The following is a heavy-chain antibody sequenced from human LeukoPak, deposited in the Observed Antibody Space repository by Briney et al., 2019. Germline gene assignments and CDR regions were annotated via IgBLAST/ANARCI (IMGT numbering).Heavy chain of an antibody. CDR1: GFTFHSSG. CDR2: MDPSGTHK. CDR3: AIWASDNN. V-gene: IGHV3-7*01. D-gene: IGHD5-24*01. Sequence: GGSLRLPCAASGFTFHSSGMNWVRQVPGKGLEWVANMDPSGTHKRYVDSVRGRFTISKDNSGTSFYLEMSSLTVDDTAIYYFAIWASDNNWGQGTLVTVSS. J-gene: IGHJ4*02.